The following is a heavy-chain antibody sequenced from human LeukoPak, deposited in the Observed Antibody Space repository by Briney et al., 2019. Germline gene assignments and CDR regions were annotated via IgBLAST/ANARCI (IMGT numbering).Heavy chain of an antibody. CDR1: GYSISSGNY. D-gene: IGHD3-22*01. J-gene: IGHJ4*02. CDR2: IYHSGST. Sequence: PSETLSLTCAVSGYSISSGNYWGWIRQPPGKGLEWIGSIYHSGSTYYNPSLKSRVTISVDTSKNQFSLKLSSVTAADTAVYYCARQDYYDSSGYQYYFDYWGQGTLVTVSS. V-gene: IGHV4-38-2*01. CDR3: ARQDYYDSSGYQYYFDY.